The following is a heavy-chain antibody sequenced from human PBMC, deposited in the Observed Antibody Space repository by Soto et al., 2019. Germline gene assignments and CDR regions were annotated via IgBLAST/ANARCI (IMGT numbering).Heavy chain of an antibody. J-gene: IGHJ6*02. D-gene: IGHD3-3*01. CDR3: ARSSGYDFWSGYYLNYYYYGMDV. Sequence: PSETLSLTCAVYGGSFSGYYWSWIRQPPGKGLEWIGEINHSGSTNYNPSLKSRVTISVDTSKNQLSLKLSSVTAADTAVYYCARSSGYDFWSGYYLNYYYYGMDVWGQGTTVTVSS. CDR2: INHSGST. CDR1: GGSFSGYY. V-gene: IGHV4-34*01.